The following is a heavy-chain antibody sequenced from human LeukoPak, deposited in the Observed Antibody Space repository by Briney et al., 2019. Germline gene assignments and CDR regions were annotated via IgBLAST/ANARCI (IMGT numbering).Heavy chain of an antibody. D-gene: IGHD6-6*01. Sequence: GGSLRLSCAASGFTFSSYAMSWVRQAPGKGLEWVSAISGSGASTYYAYADSVKGRFTISRDNAKNSLYLQMNSLRADDMALYYCAKGAIEYSSSSAFDYWGQGTLVTVSS. CDR3: AKGAIEYSSSSAFDY. J-gene: IGHJ4*02. CDR1: GFTFSSYA. CDR2: ISGSGAST. V-gene: IGHV3-23*01.